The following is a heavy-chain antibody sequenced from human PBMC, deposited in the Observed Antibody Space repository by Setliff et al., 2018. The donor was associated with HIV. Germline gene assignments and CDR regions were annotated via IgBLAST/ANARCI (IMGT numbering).Heavy chain of an antibody. CDR3: VRLFKGGRHYYDSSGYLSCMDV. D-gene: IGHD3-22*01. V-gene: IGHV5-51*01. CDR1: GYSFSNYY. J-gene: IGHJ6*03. Sequence: PGESLKISCKGSGYSFSNYYIGWVRQMPGKGLECMGVIYPGDFDTRYSPSFQGQVTISADKSISTAYLQWSSLKASDTAIYYCVRLFKGGRHYYDSSGYLSCMDVWGKGTTVTVS. CDR2: IYPGDFDT.